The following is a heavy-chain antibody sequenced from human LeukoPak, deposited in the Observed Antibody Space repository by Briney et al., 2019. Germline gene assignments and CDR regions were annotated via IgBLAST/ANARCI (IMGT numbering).Heavy chain of an antibody. CDR2: MSSNSGDT. D-gene: IGHD7-27*01. CDR3: VRTPPNWGFDY. CDR1: GYTFTTHD. J-gene: IGHJ4*02. Sequence: ASVKVSCKASGYTFTTHDINWVRQATGQGLEWLGWMSSNSGDTGYAQKFQGRVTMTSDSSISTAYMELSSLRSEDTATYYCVRTPPNWGFDYWGQGALVTVSS. V-gene: IGHV1-8*01.